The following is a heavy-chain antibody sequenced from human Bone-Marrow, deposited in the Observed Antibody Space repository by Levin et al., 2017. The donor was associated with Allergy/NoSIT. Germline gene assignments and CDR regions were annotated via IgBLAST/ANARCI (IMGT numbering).Heavy chain of an antibody. D-gene: IGHD3-10*01. CDR2: INHSGST. Sequence: SETLSLTCAVYGGSFSGYYWSWIRQPPGKGLEWIGEINHSGSTNYNPSLKSRVTISVDTSKNQFSLKLSSVTAADTAVYYCARARRPYYYGSGSYYNGGYFDYWGQGTLVTVSS. CDR1: GGSFSGYY. CDR3: ARARRPYYYGSGSYYNGGYFDY. J-gene: IGHJ4*02. V-gene: IGHV4-34*01.